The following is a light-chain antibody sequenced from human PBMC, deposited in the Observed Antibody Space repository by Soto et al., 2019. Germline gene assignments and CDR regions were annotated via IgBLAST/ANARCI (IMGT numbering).Light chain of an antibody. V-gene: IGKV3-20*01. CDR2: GAS. CDR3: QQYGSSGT. CDR1: QSVSNNY. J-gene: IGKJ1*01. Sequence: EIVFKQSPCTLSLSPGERATLSCRASQSVSNNYLAWYQQKPGQAPRLLIYGASNRATGIPDRFSGSGSGTDFTLTISRLEPEDFAVYYCQQYGSSGTFGQGTKVDIK.